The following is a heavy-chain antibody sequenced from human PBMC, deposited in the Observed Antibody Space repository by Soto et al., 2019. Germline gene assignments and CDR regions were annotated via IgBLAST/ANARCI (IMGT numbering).Heavy chain of an antibody. Sequence: ASVKVSCKASGYTFTNYDINWVRQATGQGLEWMGWMSPGSGATDYAQMFRGRVTMTRSTSISTAYMELTSLTSEDTAVYFCARGIAEGYDYWGQGTLVTVSS. CDR2: MSPGSGAT. CDR1: GYTFTNYD. J-gene: IGHJ4*02. CDR3: ARGIAEGYDY. V-gene: IGHV1-8*01. D-gene: IGHD5-12*01.